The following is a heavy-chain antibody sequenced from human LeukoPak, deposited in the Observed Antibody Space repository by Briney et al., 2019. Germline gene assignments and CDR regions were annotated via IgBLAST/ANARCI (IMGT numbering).Heavy chain of an antibody. Sequence: SETLSLTCTVSGGSISIYYWSWIRQPPGKGLEWIGYTYNSGSTNYNPSLKSRVTISVDTSKNQFSLKLSSVTAADTAVYYCARAPYCSSTSCYIGSWGQGTLVTVSS. J-gene: IGHJ4*02. CDR2: TYNSGST. D-gene: IGHD2-2*02. V-gene: IGHV4-59*12. CDR1: GGSISIYY. CDR3: ARAPYCSSTSCYIGS.